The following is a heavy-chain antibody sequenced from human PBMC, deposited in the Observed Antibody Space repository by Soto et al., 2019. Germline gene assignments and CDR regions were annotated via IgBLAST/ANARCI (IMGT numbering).Heavy chain of an antibody. CDR3: ARESPSIAPYFDY. D-gene: IGHD6-6*01. V-gene: IGHV3-43*01. Sequence: PGGSLRLSCAASGFTFDDYTLHWVRQAPGKGLEWVSLISWNGDRIYYADSVKGRFSVSRDNSKNSLYLQMNSLRTEDSALYYCARESPSIAPYFDYWGQGTLVTVSS. J-gene: IGHJ4*02. CDR1: GFTFDDYT. CDR2: ISWNGDRI.